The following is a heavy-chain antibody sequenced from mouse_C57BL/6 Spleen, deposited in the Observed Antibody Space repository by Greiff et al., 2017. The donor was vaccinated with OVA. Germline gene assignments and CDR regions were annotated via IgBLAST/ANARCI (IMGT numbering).Heavy chain of an antibody. V-gene: IGHV1-26*01. D-gene: IGHD1-3*01. CDR2: INPNNGGT. J-gene: IGHJ2*01. CDR3: ARSGVYYFDY. Sequence: EVQLQQSGPELVKPGASVKISCKASGYTFTDYSMNWVKQSHGKSLELIGDINPNNGGTIYNQKFKGKATLTVDKSCSTTYMELRSLTSEDSAVYYCARSGVYYFDYWGKGTTLTVSS. CDR1: GYTFTDYS.